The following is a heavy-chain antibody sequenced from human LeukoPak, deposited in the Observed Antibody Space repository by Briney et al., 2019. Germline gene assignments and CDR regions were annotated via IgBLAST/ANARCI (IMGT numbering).Heavy chain of an antibody. Sequence: PSETLSLTCTVSGGSISSYYWSWIRQPAGKGLEWIGRIYTSGSTNYNPSLKSRVTMSVDTSKNQFSLKLSSVTAADTAVYYCARDFRYQLLYPWFDPWGQGTLVTVSS. D-gene: IGHD2-2*02. J-gene: IGHJ5*02. V-gene: IGHV4-4*07. CDR1: GGSISSYY. CDR3: ARDFRYQLLYPWFDP. CDR2: IYTSGST.